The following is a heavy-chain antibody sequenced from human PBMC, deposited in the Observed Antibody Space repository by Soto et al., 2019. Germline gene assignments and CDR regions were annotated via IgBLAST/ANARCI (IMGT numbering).Heavy chain of an antibody. CDR2: IYYSGST. J-gene: IGHJ4*02. Sequence: PWETLSLTCTVSGGSISSYYWSWIRQPPGKGLEWIGYIYYSGSTNYNPSLKSRVTISVDTSKNQFSLKLSSVTAADTAVYYCARDRGSYGTDYWGQGTLVTVSS. D-gene: IGHD1-26*01. V-gene: IGHV4-59*01. CDR3: ARDRGSYGTDY. CDR1: GGSISSYY.